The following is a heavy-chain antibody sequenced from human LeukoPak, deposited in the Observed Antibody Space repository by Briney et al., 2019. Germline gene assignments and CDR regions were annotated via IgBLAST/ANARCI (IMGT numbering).Heavy chain of an antibody. D-gene: IGHD4-17*01. CDR2: ISYDGSNK. CDR3: GRGYYGDYGYGMDV. V-gene: IGHV3-30-3*01. J-gene: IGHJ6*02. Sequence: QTGGSLRLSCAASGFTFSSYAMHWVRQAPGKGLEWVAVISYDGSNKYYADSVKGRFTISRDNSKNTLYLQMNSLRAEDTAVYYCGRGYYGDYGYGMDVWGQGTTVTVSS. CDR1: GFTFSSYA.